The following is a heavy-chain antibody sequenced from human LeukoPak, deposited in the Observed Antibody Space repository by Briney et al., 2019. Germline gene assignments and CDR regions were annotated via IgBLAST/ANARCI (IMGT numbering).Heavy chain of an antibody. CDR2: IYYSGST. Sequence: ETLSLTCTVSGGSISSYYWSWIRQPPGKGLEWIGYIYYSGSTNYNPSLKSRVTISVDTSKNQFSLKLSSVTAADTAVYYCARISGYSSSWYLSSWFDPWGQGTLVTVSS. J-gene: IGHJ5*02. CDR1: GGSISSYY. CDR3: ARISGYSSSWYLSSWFDP. V-gene: IGHV4-59*12. D-gene: IGHD6-13*01.